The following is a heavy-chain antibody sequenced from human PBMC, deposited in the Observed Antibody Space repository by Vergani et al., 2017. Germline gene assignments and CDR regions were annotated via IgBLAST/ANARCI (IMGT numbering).Heavy chain of an antibody. V-gene: IGHV3-23*01. CDR2: ISGSGGST. J-gene: IGHJ4*02. Sequence: EVQLLESGGGLVQPGGSLRLSCAASGFTFSSYAISWVRQAPGKGLEWVSAISGSGGSTYYADSVKGRFTISRDNSKNTLYLQMNSLRAEDTAVYYCAKFKSSSWYRTYFDYWGQGTLVTVSS. CDR1: GFTFSSYA. D-gene: IGHD6-13*01. CDR3: AKFKSSSWYRTYFDY.